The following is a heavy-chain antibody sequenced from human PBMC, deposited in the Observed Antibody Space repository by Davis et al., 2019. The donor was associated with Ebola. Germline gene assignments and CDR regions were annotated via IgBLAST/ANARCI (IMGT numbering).Heavy chain of an antibody. CDR1: GYTFTSYG. J-gene: IGHJ3*02. Sequence: SVKVSCKASGYTFTSYGISWVRQAPGQGLEWMGGIIPILGIANYAQKFQGRVTITADESTSTAYMELSSLRSEDTAVYYCARGFRSSGWNEAMDAFDIWGQGTMVTVSS. V-gene: IGHV1-69*10. CDR2: IIPILGIA. D-gene: IGHD6-19*01. CDR3: ARGFRSSGWNEAMDAFDI.